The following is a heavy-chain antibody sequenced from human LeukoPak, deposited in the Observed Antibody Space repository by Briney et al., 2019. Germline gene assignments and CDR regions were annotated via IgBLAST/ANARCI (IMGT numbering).Heavy chain of an antibody. CDR2: ISTSGNTI. Sequence: GGSLRLSCAASGFTFSSYEMNWVRQAPGKGLEWVSYISTSGNTIYSAVSVKGRFTRCKDNPKNSLYLQMTSLRAEDTGVYYCATNVGPRRRYRVLMDVWGQGTTVTVS. CDR3: ATNVGPRRRYRVLMDV. V-gene: IGHV3-48*03. CDR1: GFTFSSYE. J-gene: IGHJ6*02. D-gene: IGHD2-8*01.